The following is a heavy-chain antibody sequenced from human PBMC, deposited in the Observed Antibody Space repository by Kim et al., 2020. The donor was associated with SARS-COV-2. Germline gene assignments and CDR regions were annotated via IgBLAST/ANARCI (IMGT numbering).Heavy chain of an antibody. D-gene: IGHD3-22*01. CDR3: ARPKRREYYYDSSGYHRSAFDI. V-gene: IGHV4-34*01. Sequence: SETLSLTCAVYGGSFSGYYWSWIRQPPGKGLEWIGEINHSGSTNYNPSLKSRVTISVDTSKNQFSLKLSSVTAADTAVYYCARPKRREYYYDSSGYHRSAFDIWGQGTMVTVSS. CDR1: GGSFSGYY. CDR2: INHSGST. J-gene: IGHJ3*02.